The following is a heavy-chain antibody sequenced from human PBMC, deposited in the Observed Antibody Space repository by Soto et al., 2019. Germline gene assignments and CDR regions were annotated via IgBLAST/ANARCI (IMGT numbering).Heavy chain of an antibody. Sequence: ESGPTLVNPTQTLTLTCTFSGFSLTTSGMCVSWIRQPPGKALQWLALIDWDDDKYYSTSLKTRLTISKDTSKNQVVLTMPNMDPVDTATYFCARSGGYNSGSYYFDYWGQGTLVTVSS. V-gene: IGHV2-70*01. CDR2: IDWDDDK. J-gene: IGHJ4*02. CDR3: ARSGGYNSGSYYFDY. CDR1: GFSLTTSGMC. D-gene: IGHD3-22*01.